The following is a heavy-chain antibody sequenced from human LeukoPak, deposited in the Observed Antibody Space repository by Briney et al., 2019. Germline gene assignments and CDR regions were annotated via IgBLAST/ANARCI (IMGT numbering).Heavy chain of an antibody. D-gene: IGHD3-16*01. CDR2: ISSSGSTI. CDR3: ARGAYYFYY. V-gene: IGHV3-48*03. Sequence: PGGSLRLSCAASGFTFSGYEMNWVRQAPGKGLEWDSYISSSGSTIYYADSVKGRFTISRDNAKNSLYLQMSSLRAEDTAVYYCARGAYYFYYWGQGALVTVSS. J-gene: IGHJ4*02. CDR1: GFTFSGYE.